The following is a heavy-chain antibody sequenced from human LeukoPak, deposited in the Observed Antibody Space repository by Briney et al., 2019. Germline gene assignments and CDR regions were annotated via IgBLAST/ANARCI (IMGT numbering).Heavy chain of an antibody. V-gene: IGHV4-39*01. CDR1: GGSISSSSYS. CDR2: IYYSGST. J-gene: IGHJ4*02. D-gene: IGHD1-26*01. Sequence: SETLSLTCTVSGGSISSSSYSWGWIRQPPGKGLEWIGSIYYSGSTFYNPCLKSRVTISVDTSKNQFSLKLSSVTAADTAVYYCARQGSGRSSDYWGQGTLVTVPT. CDR3: ARQGSGRSSDY.